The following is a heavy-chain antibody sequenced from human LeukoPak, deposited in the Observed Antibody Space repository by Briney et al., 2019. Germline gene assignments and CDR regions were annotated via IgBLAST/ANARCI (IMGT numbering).Heavy chain of an antibody. CDR2: IYYSGST. CDR1: GGSISSYY. Sequence: SETLSLTCTVSGGSISSYYWSWIRQPPGKGLEWIGYIYYSGSTNYNPSLKSRVTISVDTSKNQFSLKLSSVTAADTAVYYCARHEGSSWPYYYYYGMDVWGQGTTVTVSS. D-gene: IGHD6-13*01. CDR3: ARHEGSSWPYYYYYGMDV. V-gene: IGHV4-59*08. J-gene: IGHJ6*02.